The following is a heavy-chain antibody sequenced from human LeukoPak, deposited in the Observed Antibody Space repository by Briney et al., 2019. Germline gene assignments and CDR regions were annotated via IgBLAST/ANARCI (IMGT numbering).Heavy chain of an antibody. CDR2: INHSGKT. J-gene: IGHJ4*02. CDR1: GGSFSGYY. Sequence: SETLSLTCAVYGGSFSGYYWSWIRQPPGNWLEWIGEINHSGKTNYNPSLKSRVTISVDTSKDQCSLKLSSVTAADTAVYYCARGRWLRSAFDYWGQGTLVTVSS. D-gene: IGHD5-12*01. CDR3: ARGRWLRSAFDY. V-gene: IGHV4-34*01.